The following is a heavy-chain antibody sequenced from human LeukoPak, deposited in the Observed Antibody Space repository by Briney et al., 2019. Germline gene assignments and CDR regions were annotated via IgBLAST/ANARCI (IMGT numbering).Heavy chain of an antibody. V-gene: IGHV4-34*01. D-gene: IGHD3/OR15-3a*01. CDR1: GGSFSPYY. CDR3: ARVGLDWGSIDY. J-gene: IGHJ4*02. CDR2: INHRGST. Sequence: SETLSLTCTVYGGSFSPYYWNWIRQPLGKGLEWIGEINHRGSTTYNPSLKSRVTISLDTSKNQFSLKLSSVTAADTAVYYCARVGLDWGSIDYWGQGTLVTVSS.